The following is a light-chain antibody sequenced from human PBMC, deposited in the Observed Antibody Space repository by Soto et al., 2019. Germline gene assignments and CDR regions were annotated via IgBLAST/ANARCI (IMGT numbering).Light chain of an antibody. CDR2: GAS. CDR3: QQYDSSPIT. V-gene: IGKV3-20*01. J-gene: IGKJ5*01. Sequence: PGERATLSCRASQSVSSSYLAWYQQKPGQAPRLLIYGASSRATGIPDRFSGSGSGTDFTLTISRLEPEDFAVYYCQQYDSSPITFGQGTRLEIK. CDR1: QSVSSSY.